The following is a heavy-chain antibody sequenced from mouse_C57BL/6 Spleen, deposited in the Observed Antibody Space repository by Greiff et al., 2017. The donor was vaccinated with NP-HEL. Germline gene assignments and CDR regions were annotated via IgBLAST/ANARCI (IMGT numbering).Heavy chain of an antibody. CDR2: IYPGSGNT. CDR1: GYSFTSYY. D-gene: IGHD2-3*01. CDR3: ATPDGYYGGTFAY. J-gene: IGHJ3*01. V-gene: IGHV1-66*01. Sequence: VKLVESGPELVKPGASVKISCKASGYSFTSYYIHWVKQRPGQGLEWIGWIYPGSGNTKYNEKFKGKATLTADTSSSTAYMQLSSLTSEDSAVYYCATPDGYYGGTFAYWGQGTLVTVSA.